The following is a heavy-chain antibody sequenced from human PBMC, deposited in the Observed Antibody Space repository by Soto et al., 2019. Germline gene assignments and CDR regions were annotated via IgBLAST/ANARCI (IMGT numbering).Heavy chain of an antibody. CDR1: GDSMNSYY. Sequence: PSETLSLTCTVSGDSMNSYYWNWIRQSPGKGLEWIGYISYSGTTNYNLSLKSRVILSLDTSKSQFSLNLTSVTTADTAVYYCARGRSMEYGRHGMDVWGQGTPVTVSS. J-gene: IGHJ6*02. V-gene: IGHV4-59*01. CDR2: ISYSGTT. CDR3: ARGRSMEYGRHGMDV. D-gene: IGHD2-8*01.